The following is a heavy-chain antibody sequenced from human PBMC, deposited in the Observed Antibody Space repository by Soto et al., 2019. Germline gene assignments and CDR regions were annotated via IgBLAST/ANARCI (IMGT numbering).Heavy chain of an antibody. J-gene: IGHJ4*02. CDR3: SRGIPMTLALQGDAPDKYYFDS. D-gene: IGHD3-22*01. Sequence: QVQLQQWGAGLLKPSETLSLTCAVYGGSFSGYYWSWIRQPPGKGLEWIAEINHSGSANQNPSLKSRVTISVDTSKNQFSLKLSSVTSADTAMYYCSRGIPMTLALQGDAPDKYYFDSWGLGTLVTVSS. V-gene: IGHV4-34*01. CDR2: INHSGSA. CDR1: GGSFSGYY.